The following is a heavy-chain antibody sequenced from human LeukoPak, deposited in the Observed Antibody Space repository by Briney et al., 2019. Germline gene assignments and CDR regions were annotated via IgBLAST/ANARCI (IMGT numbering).Heavy chain of an antibody. J-gene: IGHJ4*02. CDR1: GLTFSSYS. CDR2: ISGTGSDT. V-gene: IGHV3-21*01. Sequence: GGSLRLSCAASGLTFSSYSMDWVRQAPGKGLEWVSSISGTGSDTYYTDSLKGRFTVSRDNAKNSLYLQMNSLRAEDTAVYYCARDVYRIFDYWGLGTLVTVSS. CDR3: ARDVYRIFDY. D-gene: IGHD1-14*01.